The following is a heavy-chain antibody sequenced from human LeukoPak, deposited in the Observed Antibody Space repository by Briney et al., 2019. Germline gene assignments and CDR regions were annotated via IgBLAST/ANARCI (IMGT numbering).Heavy chain of an antibody. CDR2: IYYSGST. J-gene: IGHJ4*02. D-gene: IGHD6-19*01. CDR3: ARGLTGYSSSAVGY. V-gene: IGHV4-39*01. CDR1: GGSISSSSYY. Sequence: PSETLSLTCTVSGGSISSSSYYWGWIRQPPGKGLEWIGSIYYSGSTYYNPSLKSRVTISVDTSKNQFSLKLSSVTAADTAVYYCARGLTGYSSSAVGYWGQGTLVTVSS.